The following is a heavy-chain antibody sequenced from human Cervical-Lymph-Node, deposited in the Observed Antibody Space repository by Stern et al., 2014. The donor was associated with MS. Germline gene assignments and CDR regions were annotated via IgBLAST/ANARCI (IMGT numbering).Heavy chain of an antibody. V-gene: IGHV3-15*01. J-gene: IGHJ4*02. CDR2: MKTKTDGGTI. CDR1: GFTFSNAW. CDR3: TTDWGSGWQ. Sequence: EVQLVESGGGLVKPGGSLRLCCAASGFTFSNAWMSWVRQAPGKGLAWVRRMKTKTDGGTIDYAAPVKGRFTISRDDSKNTLYLQMNSLKTEDTGVYFCTTDWGSGWQWGQGTLVTVSS. D-gene: IGHD6-19*01.